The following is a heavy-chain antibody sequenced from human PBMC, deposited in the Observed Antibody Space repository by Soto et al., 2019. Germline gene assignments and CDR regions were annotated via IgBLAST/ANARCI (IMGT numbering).Heavy chain of an antibody. Sequence: SETLSLTCKASGASVSSAGYYWSWIRQPPGQGLEWLAYTYRGRTTNFNPSLKSRVTISLDTSENQVSLRLSSVTAADTAVYFCARGDTMLRGPSPDKPFIYDALDVWGQGTTVTVSS. D-gene: IGHD3-10*01. CDR1: GASVSSAGYY. CDR3: ARGDTMLRGPSPDKPFIYDALDV. CDR2: TYRGRTT. J-gene: IGHJ6*02. V-gene: IGHV4-61*08.